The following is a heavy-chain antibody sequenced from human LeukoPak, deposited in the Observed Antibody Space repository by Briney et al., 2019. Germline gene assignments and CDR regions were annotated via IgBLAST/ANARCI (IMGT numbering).Heavy chain of an antibody. CDR3: AREEGSSGWLGVGV. V-gene: IGHV3-21*01. J-gene: IGHJ6*02. D-gene: IGHD6-19*01. CDR1: GFTFSTYS. Sequence: GGSLRLSCAASGFTFSTYSMVWVRQAPGKGLEWVSAISSSSTYIYYGDSVKGRFTSSRDNAKGSLYLQMNSLRAEDTAVYYCAREEGSSGWLGVGVWGQGTTVTVSS. CDR2: ISSSSTYI.